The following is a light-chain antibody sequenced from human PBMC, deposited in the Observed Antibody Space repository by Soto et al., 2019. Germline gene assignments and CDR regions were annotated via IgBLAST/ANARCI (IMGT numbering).Light chain of an antibody. J-gene: IGLJ2*01. Sequence: QSALTQPASVSGSAGQSITISCTGTSSDVGGYNYVSWYQQQPGKAPKLMIYDVSNRPSGVSNRFSGSKSGNTASLTISGLQAEDEADYYCSSYTSSSTLEVFGGGTKVTV. CDR1: SSDVGGYNY. CDR3: SSYTSSSTLEV. CDR2: DVS. V-gene: IGLV2-14*01.